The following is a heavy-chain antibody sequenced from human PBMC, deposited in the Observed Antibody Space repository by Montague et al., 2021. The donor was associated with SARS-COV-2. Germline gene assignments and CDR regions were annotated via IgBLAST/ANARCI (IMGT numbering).Heavy chain of an antibody. D-gene: IGHD3-10*01. CDR3: AKDSYYYGLGYGMDV. CDR1: GFTFSNSA. J-gene: IGHJ6*02. Sequence: SLRLSCAASGFTFSNSAMNWVRQAPGKGLRWSRATVVVVGGNPYXDPVKGGFTISRDNSRNVLYLQMNSLRAEDTALYYCAKDSYYYGLGYGMDVWGQGTTVAVSS. V-gene: IGHV3-23*01. CDR2: TVVVVGGN.